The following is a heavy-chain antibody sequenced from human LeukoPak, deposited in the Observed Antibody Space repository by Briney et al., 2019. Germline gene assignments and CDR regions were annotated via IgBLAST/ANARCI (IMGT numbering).Heavy chain of an antibody. D-gene: IGHD1-14*01. CDR3: AARSDAFDI. CDR2: MSGSGTNT. J-gene: IGHJ3*02. Sequence: PGGSLRLSCAVSGFTFSNYAMSCDRRSPGKGLDWVSAMSGSGTNTDYADSVKGRFTISRDNYKNTLFLQMNSLRAEDTALYYCAARSDAFDIWGQGTMVTVSS. CDR1: GFTFSNYA. V-gene: IGHV3-23*01.